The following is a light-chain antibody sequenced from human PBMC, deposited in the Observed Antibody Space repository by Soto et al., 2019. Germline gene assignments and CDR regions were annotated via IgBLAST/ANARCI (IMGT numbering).Light chain of an antibody. Sequence: DIQMTQSPSSLSASVGDRVTITCRASQSISTYLNLYQQKPGKAPRVLMYDASSVQSGGPSRFSGSGSGTDFTLTSASLQPEDVATYYCQQSYRTPWTGGQGTKVEI. J-gene: IGKJ1*01. CDR1: QSISTY. CDR2: DAS. V-gene: IGKV1-39*01. CDR3: QQSYRTPWT.